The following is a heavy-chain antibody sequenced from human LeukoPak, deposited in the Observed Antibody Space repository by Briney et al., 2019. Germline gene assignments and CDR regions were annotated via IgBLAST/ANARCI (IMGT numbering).Heavy chain of an antibody. CDR1: GFTFSSYA. D-gene: IGHD2-15*01. Sequence: GGSLRLSCAASGFTFSSYAMSWVRQAPGKGLEWVSVISGSGGSTYYADSVKGRFTISRDNSKDTLYLQMNSLRAEDTAVYYCAKQGYCSGGSCYSAPPAFDYWGQGTLVTVSS. CDR2: ISGSGGST. CDR3: AKQGYCSGGSCYSAPPAFDY. J-gene: IGHJ4*02. V-gene: IGHV3-23*01.